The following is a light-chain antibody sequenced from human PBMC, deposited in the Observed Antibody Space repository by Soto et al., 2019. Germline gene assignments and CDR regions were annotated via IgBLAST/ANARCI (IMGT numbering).Light chain of an antibody. J-gene: IGLJ3*02. CDR1: SSDV. CDR3: CSSAGGFTWV. Sequence: QSALTQPRSVSGSPGQSVTISCIGTSSDVVSWYQQHPDKAPKLIIYYVTQRPSGVPDRFSASKSGNTASLTISGLQAEDVADYYCCSSAGGFTWVFGGGTKLTVL. V-gene: IGLV2-11*01. CDR2: YVT.